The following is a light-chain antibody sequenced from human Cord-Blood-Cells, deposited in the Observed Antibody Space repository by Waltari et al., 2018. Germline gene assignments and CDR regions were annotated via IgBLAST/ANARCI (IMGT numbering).Light chain of an antibody. CDR3: QVWDSSSDHVV. J-gene: IGLJ2*01. CDR2: DDS. CDR1: NIGSKS. V-gene: IGLV3-21*03. Sequence: SYVLTQPPSVSVAPGKTARITCGGNNIGSKSVHWYQQKPGQAPVLVVYDDSDRPSGIPGRFSGSNSGNTATLTSSSVEAGDEADYYCQVWDSSSDHVVFGGGTKLTVL.